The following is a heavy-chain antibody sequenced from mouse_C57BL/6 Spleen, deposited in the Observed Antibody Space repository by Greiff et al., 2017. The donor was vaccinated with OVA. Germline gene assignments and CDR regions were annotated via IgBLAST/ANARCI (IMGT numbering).Heavy chain of an antibody. CDR1: GYTFTEYT. V-gene: IGHV1-62-2*01. J-gene: IGHJ2*01. Sequence: VQLVESGAELVKPGASVKLSCKASGYTFTEYTIHWVKQRSGQGLEWIGWFYPGSGSIKYNEKFKDKATLTADKSSSTVYMELSRLTSEDSSVYFCARHDYYGSSYVGFDYWGQGTTLTVSS. CDR3: ARHDYYGSSYVGFDY. D-gene: IGHD1-1*01. CDR2: FYPGSGSI.